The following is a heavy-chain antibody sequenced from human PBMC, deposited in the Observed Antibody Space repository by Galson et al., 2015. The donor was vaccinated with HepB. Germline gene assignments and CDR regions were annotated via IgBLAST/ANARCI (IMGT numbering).Heavy chain of an antibody. CDR3: AKDLREFMVRVVFDY. D-gene: IGHD3-10*01. J-gene: IGHJ4*02. CDR1: GFTFSSYA. V-gene: IGHV3-23*01. Sequence: SLRLSCAASGFTFSSYAMSWVRQAPGKGLEWVSGISGGRGSTYYADSVKGRFTISRDKSKNMLYLQMNSLRAEDTAVYFCAKDLREFMVRVVFDYWGQGTLVTVSS. CDR2: ISGGRGST.